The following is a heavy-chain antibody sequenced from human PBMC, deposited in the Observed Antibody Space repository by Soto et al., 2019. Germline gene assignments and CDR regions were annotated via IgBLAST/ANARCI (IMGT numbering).Heavy chain of an antibody. J-gene: IGHJ6*02. CDR1: GFTFSSYG. CDR2: ISYDGSNK. D-gene: IGHD6-13*01. Sequence: PGGSLRLSCAASGFTFSSYGMHWVRQAPGKGLEWVAVISYDGSNKYYADSVKGRFTISRDNSKNTLYLQMNSLRAEDTAVYYCAKDSAGRIAAVTNYGMDVWGQGTTVTVSS. V-gene: IGHV3-30*18. CDR3: AKDSAGRIAAVTNYGMDV.